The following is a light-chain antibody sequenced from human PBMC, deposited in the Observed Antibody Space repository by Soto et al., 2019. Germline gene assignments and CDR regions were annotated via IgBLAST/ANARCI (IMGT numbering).Light chain of an antibody. CDR3: QQDNSFHLS. J-gene: IGKJ4*01. CDR1: QGISSW. V-gene: IGKV1-12*01. CDR2: TGS. Sequence: DLQMTQSPSSVSASVGDRVSITCRASQGISSWLAWYKQKPGRAPKLLIYTGSSLQSGVPSRFSGTGSGTDFTLTIGSLAPEDVATYCCQQDNSFHLSFGGGTEVEIK.